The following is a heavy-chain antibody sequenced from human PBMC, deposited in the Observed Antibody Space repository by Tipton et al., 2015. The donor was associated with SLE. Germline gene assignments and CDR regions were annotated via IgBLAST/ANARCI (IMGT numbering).Heavy chain of an antibody. J-gene: IGHJ4*02. D-gene: IGHD4-17*01. CDR1: GFTVSSNY. CDR3: AREGDYDDFSLDY. CDR2: MYSGGNT. V-gene: IGHV3-66*01. Sequence: SLRLSCAASGFTVSSNYMSWVRQAPGKGLEWVSVMYSGGNTDYADSVKGRFTISRDNSKNTLYLQMNSLRPEDTAVYYCAREGDYDDFSLDYWGQGTLVTVSS.